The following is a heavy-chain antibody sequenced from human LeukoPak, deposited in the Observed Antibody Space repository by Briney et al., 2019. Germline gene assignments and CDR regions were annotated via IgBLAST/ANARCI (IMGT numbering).Heavy chain of an antibody. D-gene: IGHD3-10*01. CDR2: TNLDGSDT. CDR1: GFVFGHYW. Sequence: GGSLRLSCGASGFVFGHYWMLWVRQVPGKGLEWVARTNLDGSDTIYADSVRGRFFIPRDIAKNTLYLQMNSLRAEDTAVYYCTRCLPMVRSRIMDVWGQGTTVTVSS. CDR3: TRCLPMVRSRIMDV. J-gene: IGHJ6*02. V-gene: IGHV3-74*01.